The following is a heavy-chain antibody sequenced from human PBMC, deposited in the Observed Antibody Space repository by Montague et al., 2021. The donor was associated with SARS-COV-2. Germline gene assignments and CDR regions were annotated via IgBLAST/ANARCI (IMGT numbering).Heavy chain of an antibody. J-gene: IGHJ6*02. D-gene: IGHD2-2*01. CDR1: RRCVIGYL. CDR3: ANFRRTQLLFGTLYYGMDV. Sequence: SETRSLTCAGDRRCVIGYLRRWSEQPPSGRLPRLGHVSYRLLTNYNPSLKSRVTISVDTSKNHFTLRLSSVTAADTAVYYCANFRRTQLLFGTLYYGMDVWGQGTTVTVSS. V-gene: IGHV4-59*02. CDR2: VSYRLLT.